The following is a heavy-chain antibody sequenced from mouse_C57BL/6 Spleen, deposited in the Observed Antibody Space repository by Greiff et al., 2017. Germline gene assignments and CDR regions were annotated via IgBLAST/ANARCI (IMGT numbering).Heavy chain of an antibody. J-gene: IGHJ3*01. V-gene: IGHV1-81*01. Sequence: QVQLQQSGAELARPGASVKLSCKASGYTFTSYGISWVKQRTGQGLEWIGEIYPRSGNTYYNEKFKGKATLTADKSSSTAYMELRSLTSEDSAVYFCARYLGVAWFAYWGQGTLVTVSA. D-gene: IGHD1-1*02. CDR2: IYPRSGNT. CDR1: GYTFTSYG. CDR3: ARYLGVAWFAY.